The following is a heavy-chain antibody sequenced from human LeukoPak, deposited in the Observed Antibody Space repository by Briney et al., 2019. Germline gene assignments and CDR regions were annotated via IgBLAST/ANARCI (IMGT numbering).Heavy chain of an antibody. Sequence: GASVKVSCKVSGYTLTELSMHWVRQAPGKGLEWMGGFDPEDGETIYAQKFQGRVTVTEDTSTDTAYMELSSLRSEDTAVYYCATGTLNYDFWSGYSPLDYWGQGTLVTVSS. CDR3: ATGTLNYDFWSGYSPLDY. J-gene: IGHJ4*02. V-gene: IGHV1-24*01. CDR2: FDPEDGET. CDR1: GYTLTELS. D-gene: IGHD3-3*01.